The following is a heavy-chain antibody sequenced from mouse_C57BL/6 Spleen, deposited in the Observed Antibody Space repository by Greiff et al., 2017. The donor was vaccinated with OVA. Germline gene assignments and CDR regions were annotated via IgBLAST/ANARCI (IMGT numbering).Heavy chain of an antibody. J-gene: IGHJ4*01. D-gene: IGHD2-3*01. V-gene: IGHV5-15*01. CDR1: GFTFSDYG. CDR3: ARHEGDGYYAMDY. CDR2: ISNLAYSI. Sequence: EVKVVESGGGLVQPGGSLKLSCAASGFTFSDYGMAWVRQAPRKGPEWVAFISNLAYSIYYADTVTGRFTISRENAKNTLYLEMSSLRSEDTAMYYCARHEGDGYYAMDYWGQGTSVTVSS.